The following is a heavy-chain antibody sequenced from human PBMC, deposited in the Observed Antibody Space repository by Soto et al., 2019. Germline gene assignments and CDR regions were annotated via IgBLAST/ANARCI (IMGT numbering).Heavy chain of an antibody. CDR2: VYQSGST. V-gene: IGHV4-38-2*01. J-gene: IGHJ4*02. CDR1: GDSISSGFY. Sequence: SETLSLTCAVSGDSISSGFYWTWIRQPPGKGLEWIGSVYQSGSTHYNPSLKSRVTISVDTSKNQSSLKMISVTASDTAVFYCAKIADFDYWGPGTLVTVSS. CDR3: AKIADFDY.